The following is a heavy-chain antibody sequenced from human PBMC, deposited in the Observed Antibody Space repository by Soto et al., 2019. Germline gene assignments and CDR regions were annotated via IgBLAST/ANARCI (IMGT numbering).Heavy chain of an antibody. V-gene: IGHV1-8*01. CDR3: ARGLVTMVRGVTTEFDP. J-gene: IGHJ5*02. CDR2: MNPNSGNT. Sequence: QVQLVQSGAEVKKPGASVKVSCKASGYTFTSYDINWVRQATGQGLEWMGWMNPNSGNTGYAQKFQGRVTMTRNTSISTAYMELSSLRSEDTAVYYCARGLVTMVRGVTTEFDPWGQGTLVTVSS. CDR1: GYTFTSYD. D-gene: IGHD3-10*01.